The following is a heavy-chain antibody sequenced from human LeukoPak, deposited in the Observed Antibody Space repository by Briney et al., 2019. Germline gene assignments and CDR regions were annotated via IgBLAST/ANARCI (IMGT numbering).Heavy chain of an antibody. CDR3: ARHIAVAGRGEYMDV. D-gene: IGHD6-19*01. Sequence: QPGVALRLSCAASGFTFSSYGMHWVRQAPGKGLEWEAVIPYDGSKKCYADSVTGRFTISRDNSKNTLYLQMNSLRAEDTAVYYCARHIAVAGRGEYMDVWGKGTTVTISS. V-gene: IGHV3-30*03. CDR1: GFTFSSYG. J-gene: IGHJ6*03. CDR2: IPYDGSKK.